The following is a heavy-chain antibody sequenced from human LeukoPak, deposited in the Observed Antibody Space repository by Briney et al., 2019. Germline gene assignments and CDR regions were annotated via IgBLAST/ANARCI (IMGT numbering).Heavy chain of an antibody. D-gene: IGHD6-13*01. CDR3: AKARSSSYYYGMDV. CDR1: RFTFSSYA. CDR2: ISGSGGST. V-gene: IGHV3-23*01. J-gene: IGHJ6*02. Sequence: GGSLRLSCAASRFTFSSYAMGWVRQAPGKGREGVSGISGSGGSTYYADSVKGRFTFSRDNSKNTLYLQMNSLRAEDTAVCYCAKARSSSYYYGMDVWGQGTTVTVSS.